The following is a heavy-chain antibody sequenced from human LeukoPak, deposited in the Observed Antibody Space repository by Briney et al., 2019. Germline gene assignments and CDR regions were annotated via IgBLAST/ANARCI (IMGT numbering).Heavy chain of an antibody. D-gene: IGHD6-19*01. V-gene: IGHV3-21*01. CDR3: ARASQWLAFDY. CDR1: GFTFSSYS. CDR2: ISSSSSYI. J-gene: IGHJ4*02. Sequence: GGSLRLSCAASGFTFSSYSMNWVRQAPGKGLEWVSSISSSSSYIYYADSVKGRFTISRDNAKNSLYLQMNSLRAEDTAVYYCARASQWLAFDYWGQGTLVTVFS.